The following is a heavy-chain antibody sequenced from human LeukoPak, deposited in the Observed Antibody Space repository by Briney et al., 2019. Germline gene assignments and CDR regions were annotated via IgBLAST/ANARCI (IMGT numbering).Heavy chain of an antibody. CDR2: IIPIFGTA. CDR1: GGTFRSYA. D-gene: IGHD6-13*01. J-gene: IGHJ6*02. CDR3: ARVTLGYSRSGDNYYYYGMDV. Sequence: ASVKVSCKASGGTFRSYAISWVRQAPGQGLEWMGGIIPIFGTANYAQKFQGRVTITADESTSTAYMELSSLRSEDTAVYYCARVTLGYSRSGDNYYYYGMDVWGQGTTVSVSS. V-gene: IGHV1-69*01.